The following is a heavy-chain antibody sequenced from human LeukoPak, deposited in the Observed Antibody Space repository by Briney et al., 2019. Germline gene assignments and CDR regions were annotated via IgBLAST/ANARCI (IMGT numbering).Heavy chain of an antibody. Sequence: PGGSLRLSCAASGFTFSGFWMSWVRQAPTKGLEWVAKIKYDGSDKRYVDSVKGRFTVSRDNANNSLYLQMNNLRAEDTAVYYCVRGGGSFDSWGQGTLVTVSS. CDR3: VRGGGSFDS. CDR2: IKYDGSDK. D-gene: IGHD3-16*01. CDR1: GFTFSGFW. J-gene: IGHJ4*02. V-gene: IGHV3-7*04.